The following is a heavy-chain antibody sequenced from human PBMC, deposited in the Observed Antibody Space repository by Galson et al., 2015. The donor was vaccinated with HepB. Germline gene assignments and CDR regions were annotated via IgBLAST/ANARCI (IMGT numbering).Heavy chain of an antibody. CDR3: ARRIAAAGMAMDV. CDR1: GGSISSYY. V-gene: IGHV4-59*01. CDR2: IYYSGST. J-gene: IGHJ6*02. D-gene: IGHD6-13*01. Sequence: ETLSLTCTVSGGSISSYYWSWIRQPPGKGLEWIGYIYYSGSTNYNPSLKSRVTISVDTSKNQFSLKLSSVTAADTAVYYCARRIAAAGMAMDVWGQGTTVTVSS.